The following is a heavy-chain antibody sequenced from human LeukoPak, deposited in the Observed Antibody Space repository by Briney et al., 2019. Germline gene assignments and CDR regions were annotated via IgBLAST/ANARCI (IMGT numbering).Heavy chain of an antibody. Sequence: SETLSLTCAVYGGSFSGYYWSWIRQPPGKGLEWIGEINHSGYTNYNPSLKSRVTISVDSSKNQFSLKLSSVTAADTAVYYCARQGGDRRVFDSWGQGTLVTVSS. CDR3: ARQGGDRRVFDS. CDR2: INHSGYT. V-gene: IGHV4-34*01. J-gene: IGHJ4*02. D-gene: IGHD3-16*01. CDR1: GGSFSGYY.